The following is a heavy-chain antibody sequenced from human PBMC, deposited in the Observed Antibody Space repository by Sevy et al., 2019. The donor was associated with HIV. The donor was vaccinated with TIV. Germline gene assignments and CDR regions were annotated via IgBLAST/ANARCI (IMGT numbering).Heavy chain of an antibody. Sequence: GGSLRLSCAASGFTFSSYGMHWVRQAPGKGLEWVAVISYDGSNKYYADSVKGRFTISRDNYKNTLYLQMNSLRAEDTAVYYCAKDGGRRIRYFQHWGQGTLVTVSS. CDR1: GFTFSSYG. V-gene: IGHV3-30*18. CDR3: AKDGGRRIRYFQH. D-gene: IGHD3-16*01. CDR2: ISYDGSNK. J-gene: IGHJ1*01.